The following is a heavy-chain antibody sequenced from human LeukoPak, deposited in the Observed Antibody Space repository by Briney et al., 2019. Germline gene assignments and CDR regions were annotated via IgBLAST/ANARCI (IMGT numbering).Heavy chain of an antibody. D-gene: IGHD4-17*01. CDR1: GGSFSGYY. Sequence: SETLSLTCAVYGGSFSGYYWSWIRQPPGKGLEWIGEINHSGSTNYNPSLKSRVTISVDTSKNQFSLKLSSVTAAGTAVYYCARGETVTLDYWGQGTLVTVSS. CDR2: INHSGST. CDR3: ARGETVTLDY. J-gene: IGHJ4*02. V-gene: IGHV4-34*01.